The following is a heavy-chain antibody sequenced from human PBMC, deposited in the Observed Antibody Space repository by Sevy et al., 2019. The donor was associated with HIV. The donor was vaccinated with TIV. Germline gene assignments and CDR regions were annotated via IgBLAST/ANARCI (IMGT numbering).Heavy chain of an antibody. V-gene: IGHV4-39*01. J-gene: IGHJ4*02. Sequence: WETLSLTCTVSGGSISSSSYDWGWIRQPPAKGLEWIACIFYSGSTYYNPSLKSRVIISVDTSKNRFSLKLSSVTAADTALYYCARHGGIVARAFDYWGQGTLVTVSS. D-gene: IGHD2-15*01. CDR2: IFYSGST. CDR1: GGSISSSSYD. CDR3: ARHGGIVARAFDY.